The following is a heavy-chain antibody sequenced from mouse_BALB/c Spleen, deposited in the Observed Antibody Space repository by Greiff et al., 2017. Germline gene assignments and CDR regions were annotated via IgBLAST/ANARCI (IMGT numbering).Heavy chain of an antibody. V-gene: IGHV7-3*02. Sequence: EVKLVESGGGLVQPGGSLRLSCATSGFTFTDYYMSWVRQPPGKALEWLGFIRNKANGYTTEYSASVKGRFTISRDNSQSILYLQMNTLRAEDSATYYCARDIGNSAWFAYWGQGTLVTVSA. CDR2: IRNKANGYTT. J-gene: IGHJ3*01. CDR3: ARDIGNSAWFAY. D-gene: IGHD2-1*01. CDR1: GFTFTDYY.